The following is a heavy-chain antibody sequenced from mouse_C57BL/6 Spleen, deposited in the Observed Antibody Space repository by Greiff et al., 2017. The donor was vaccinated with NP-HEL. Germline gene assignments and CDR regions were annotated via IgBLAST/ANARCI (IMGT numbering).Heavy chain of an antibody. CDR1: GFSLTSYG. CDR2: IWSGGST. D-gene: IGHD3-2*02. V-gene: IGHV2-2*01. Sequence: QVQLQQSGPGLVQPSQSLSITCTVSGFSLTSYGVHWVRQSPGKGLEWLGVIWSGGSTDYNAAFISRLSISKDNSKSQVFFKMNSLQADDTAIYYCARKGAQATLYYYAMDYWGQRTSVTVSS. CDR3: ARKGAQATLYYYAMDY. J-gene: IGHJ4*01.